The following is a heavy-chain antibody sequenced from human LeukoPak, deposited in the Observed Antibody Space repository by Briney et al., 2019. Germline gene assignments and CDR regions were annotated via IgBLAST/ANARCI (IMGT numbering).Heavy chain of an antibody. CDR1: GFTFSSYN. Sequence: GGSLRLSCAASGFTFSSYNMNWVRQAPGKGLEWVSSISSSSSYIYYADSVKGRFTISRDNAKNSPYLQMNSLRAEDTSVYYCARIYIYGSPTSYFDYWGQGTLVTVSS. D-gene: IGHD5-18*01. J-gene: IGHJ4*02. V-gene: IGHV3-21*01. CDR2: ISSSSSYI. CDR3: ARIYIYGSPTSYFDY.